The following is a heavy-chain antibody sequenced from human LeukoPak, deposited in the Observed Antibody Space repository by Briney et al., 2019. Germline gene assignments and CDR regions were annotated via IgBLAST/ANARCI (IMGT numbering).Heavy chain of an antibody. J-gene: IGHJ4*02. Sequence: SETLSLTCTVSGGSISRSNNYWGWVRQPPGKGLECIGSIHYSGTTYYNPSLKSRVTISVDTSKNQFSLKLSSMTAADTAVYYCARHEEEDGHNAKTIDYWGQGTLVTVSS. CDR3: ARHEEEDGHNAKTIDY. V-gene: IGHV4-39*01. CDR1: GGSISRSNNY. CDR2: IHYSGTT. D-gene: IGHD5-24*01.